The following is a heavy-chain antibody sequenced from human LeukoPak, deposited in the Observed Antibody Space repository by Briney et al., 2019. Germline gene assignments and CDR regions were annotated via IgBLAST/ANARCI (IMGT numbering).Heavy chain of an antibody. CDR3: AKDAYLAAAGTWYNYYYMDV. CDR2: IRYDGSKK. J-gene: IGHJ6*03. V-gene: IGHV3-30*02. Sequence: SGGSLRLSCAASGFTFSSYGMHWVRQAPGKGLEWVAFIRYDGSKKYYADSVKGRFTISRDNSKNTLYLQMNSLRAEDTAVYYCAKDAYLAAAGTWYNYYYMDVWGKGTTVTIS. D-gene: IGHD6-13*01. CDR1: GFTFSSYG.